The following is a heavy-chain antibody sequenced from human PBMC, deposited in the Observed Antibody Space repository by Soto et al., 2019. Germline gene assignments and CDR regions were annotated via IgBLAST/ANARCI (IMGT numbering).Heavy chain of an antibody. CDR2: IQSGGTT. D-gene: IGHD2-15*01. CDR3: ARDDVLCFVGRCYGISLVV. CDR1: GFTVSSKY. V-gene: IGHV3-66*01. J-gene: IGHJ6*03. Sequence: GGSLRLSCAASGFTVSSKYMTWVRQAPGKGLEWVSLIQSGGTTYYADSVKGRFTISRDTSENTLHLQMDSLRVEDTAVYYCARDDVLCFVGRCYGISLVVRGKATSVTVSS.